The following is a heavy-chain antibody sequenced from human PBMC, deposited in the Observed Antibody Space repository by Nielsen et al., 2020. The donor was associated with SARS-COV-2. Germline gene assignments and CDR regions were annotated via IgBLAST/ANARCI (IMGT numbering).Heavy chain of an antibody. V-gene: IGHV3-7*01. CDR3: AREAYYDSSGYYYSGDAFDI. CDR2: IKQDGSEK. J-gene: IGHJ3*02. D-gene: IGHD3-22*01. Sequence: WIRQAPGKGLEWVANIKQDGSEKYYVDSVKGRFTISRDNAKNSLYLQMNSLRAEDTAVYYCAREAYYDSSGYYYSGDAFDIWGQGTMVTVSS.